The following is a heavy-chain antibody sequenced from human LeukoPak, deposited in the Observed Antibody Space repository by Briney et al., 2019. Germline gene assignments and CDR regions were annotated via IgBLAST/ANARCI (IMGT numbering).Heavy chain of an antibody. CDR3: ARDYYVTSGYYRQTPFDY. CDR1: GYTFTSYG. V-gene: IGHV1-18*01. D-gene: IGHD3-22*01. J-gene: IGHJ4*02. CDR2: ISAYNGNT. Sequence: GASVRVSCKASGYTFTSYGISWVRQAPGQGLEWMGWISAYNGNTNYAQKLQGRVTMTTDTSTSTAYMDLWSLRSDDTAVYYCARDYYVTSGYYRQTPFDYWGQGTLVTVSS.